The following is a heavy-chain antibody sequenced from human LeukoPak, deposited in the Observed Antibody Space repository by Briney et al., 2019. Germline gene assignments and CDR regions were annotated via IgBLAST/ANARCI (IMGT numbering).Heavy chain of an antibody. Sequence: ASVRVSCTASGYTFTSYAMHWVRQAPGQRLEWMGWINAGNGNTKYSQKFQGRVTITRDTSASTAYMELSSLRSEDTAVYYCARGGGVVAATAYFDYWGQGTLVTVSS. CDR3: ARGGGVVAATAYFDY. J-gene: IGHJ4*02. CDR2: INAGNGNT. V-gene: IGHV1-3*01. D-gene: IGHD2-15*01. CDR1: GYTFTSYA.